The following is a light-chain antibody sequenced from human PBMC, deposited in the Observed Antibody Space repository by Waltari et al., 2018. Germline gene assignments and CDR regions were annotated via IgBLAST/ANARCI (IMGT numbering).Light chain of an antibody. CDR2: DAS. Sequence: DIQMTQSPSSLSASVGDRVTIPCRASRSISNFLNWYQQKPGKAPNLLIYDASSLQSGVPSRFSGSGSGTDFALTITSLQPEDFATYYCQQSYSTPKTFGQGTKVEIK. CDR1: RSISNF. J-gene: IGKJ1*01. V-gene: IGKV1-39*01. CDR3: QQSYSTPKT.